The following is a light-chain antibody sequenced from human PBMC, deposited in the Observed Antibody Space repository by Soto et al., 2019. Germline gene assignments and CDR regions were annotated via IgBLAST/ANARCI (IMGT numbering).Light chain of an antibody. V-gene: IGKV3-15*01. CDR2: GAT. CDR1: RSVSSN. J-gene: IGKJ1*01. CDR3: QQYGGWPRT. Sequence: EIVMTQSPATLSVSPGERATLSCRASRSVSSNLAWYQQKPGQAPRLLVYGATTRATDAPPRFRGSGSGTEFSLTISSLQSEDFATYYCQQYGGWPRTFGQGSRVEIK.